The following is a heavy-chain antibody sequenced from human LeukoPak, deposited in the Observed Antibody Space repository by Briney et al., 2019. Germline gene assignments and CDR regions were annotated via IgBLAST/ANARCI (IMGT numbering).Heavy chain of an antibody. V-gene: IGHV4-61*01. Sequence: SETLSLTCSVSGYSITSGYYWSWIRQPPGKGLEWIGYIYYSGSTNYNPSLKSRVTISVDTSKNQFSLKLSSVTAADTAVYYCARDHRYCSGGSCYGVDFENWFDPWGQGTLVTVSS. D-gene: IGHD2-15*01. CDR2: IYYSGST. CDR3: ARDHRYCSGGSCYGVDFENWFDP. J-gene: IGHJ5*02. CDR1: GYSITSGYY.